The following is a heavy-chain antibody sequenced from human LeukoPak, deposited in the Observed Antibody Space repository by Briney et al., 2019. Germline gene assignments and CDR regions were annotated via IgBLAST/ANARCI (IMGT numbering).Heavy chain of an antibody. J-gene: IGHJ2*01. CDR2: ISGSGGST. Sequence: VGCLRLSPAASRFTLSSYAMSSVRQAPGKGLGWGSAISGSGGSTYYADSVKGPFTISRDNSKNTLYLQMNSLRAEDTAVYYCARVNVDTAMAPNWYFGLWGRGTLVTVSS. CDR3: ARVNVDTAMAPNWYFGL. CDR1: RFTLSSYA. V-gene: IGHV3-23*01. D-gene: IGHD5-18*01.